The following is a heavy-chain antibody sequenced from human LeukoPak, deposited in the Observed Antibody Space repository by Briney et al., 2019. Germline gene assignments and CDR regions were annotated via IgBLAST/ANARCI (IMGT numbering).Heavy chain of an antibody. Sequence: PSETLSLTCTVSGGSISSGSYYWSWIRQPAGKGLEWIGRIYTSGSTNYNPSLKSRVTISVDTSKNQFSLKLSSVTAADTAVYYCAREFDYGSSSFDYWGQGTLVTVSS. D-gene: IGHD3-10*01. CDR1: GGSISSGSYY. CDR2: IYTSGST. J-gene: IGHJ4*02. CDR3: AREFDYGSSSFDY. V-gene: IGHV4-61*02.